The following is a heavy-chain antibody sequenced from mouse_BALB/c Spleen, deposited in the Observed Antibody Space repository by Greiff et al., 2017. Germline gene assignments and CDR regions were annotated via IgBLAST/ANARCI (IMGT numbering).Heavy chain of an antibody. V-gene: IGHV5-4*02. J-gene: IGHJ4*01. Sequence: DVMLVESGGGLVKPGGSLKLSCAASGFTFSDYYMYWVRQTPEKRLEWVATISDGGSYTYYPDSVKGRFTISRDNAKNNLYLQMSSLKSEDTAMYYCARDPYDYDGKAMDYWGQGTSVTVSS. D-gene: IGHD2-4*01. CDR3: ARDPYDYDGKAMDY. CDR1: GFTFSDYY. CDR2: ISDGGSYT.